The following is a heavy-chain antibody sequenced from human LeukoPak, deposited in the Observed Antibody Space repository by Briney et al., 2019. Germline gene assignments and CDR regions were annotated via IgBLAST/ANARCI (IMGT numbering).Heavy chain of an antibody. D-gene: IGHD6-19*01. V-gene: IGHV4-61*02. CDR1: GGSISSGSYY. J-gene: IGHJ5*02. CDR2: IYTSGST. CDR3: ARGEYSSGWYVNWFDP. Sequence: SQTLSLTCTVSGGSISSGSYYWSWLRQPAGKGLEWIGRIYTSGSTNYNPSLKSRVTISVDTSKNQFSLKLSSVTAADTAVYYCARGEYSSGWYVNWFDPWGQGTLVTVSS.